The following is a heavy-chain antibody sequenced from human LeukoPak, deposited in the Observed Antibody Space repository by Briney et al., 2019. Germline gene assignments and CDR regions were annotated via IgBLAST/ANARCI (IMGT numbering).Heavy chain of an antibody. D-gene: IGHD1-26*01. V-gene: IGHV1-18*01. J-gene: IGHJ4*02. CDR1: GYTFTSYG. CDR2: T. Sequence: ASVKVSCKASGYTFTSYGISWVRQAPGQGLEWNTNYAQKLQGRVTMTTDTSTSTAYMELRRLRSDDTAVYYCARLESGDYFDYWGQGTLVTVSS. CDR3: ARLESGDYFDY.